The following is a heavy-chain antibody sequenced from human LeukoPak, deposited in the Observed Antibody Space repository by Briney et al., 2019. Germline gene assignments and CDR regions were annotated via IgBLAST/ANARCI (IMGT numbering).Heavy chain of an antibody. J-gene: IGHJ5*02. CDR2: IYTSGST. CDR3: ARGQVVPAAGYNWFDP. V-gene: IGHV4-61*02. D-gene: IGHD2-2*01. CDR1: GGSISSGSYY. Sequence: SETLSLTCTVSGGSISSGSYYWSWIRQPAGKGLEWIGRIYTSGSTNYNPSLKSRVTISVDTSKNQFSLKLSSVTAADTAVYYCARGQVVPAAGYNWFDPWGQGTLVTVSA.